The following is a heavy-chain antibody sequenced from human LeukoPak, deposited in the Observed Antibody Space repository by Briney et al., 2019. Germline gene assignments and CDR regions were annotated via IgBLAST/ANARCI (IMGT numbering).Heavy chain of an antibody. V-gene: IGHV3-23*01. Sequence: GGSLRLSCAASGFTFSSYAMSWVRQAPGKGLEWVSAISGSGGSTYYADSVKGRFTISRDNSKNTLYLQMNNLRAEHTAVYYGAKGVSSSWYSYFDYGGQGPLVTVSS. CDR1: GFTFSSYA. CDR2: ISGSGGST. D-gene: IGHD6-13*01. CDR3: AKGVSSSWYSYFDY. J-gene: IGHJ4*02.